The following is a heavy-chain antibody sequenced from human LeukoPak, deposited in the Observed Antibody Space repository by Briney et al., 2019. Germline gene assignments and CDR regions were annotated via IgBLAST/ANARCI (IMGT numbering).Heavy chain of an antibody. V-gene: IGHV3-64D*06. J-gene: IGHJ3*02. CDR1: GFTFSSYA. CDR2: ISINGGST. Sequence: SGGSLRLSCSASGFTFSSYAMHWVRQAPGKGLEYVSAISINGGSTYYADSVKGRFTISRDNSKNTLYLQMSSLRAEDTAVYYCVKDVVVVPAAIIYDAFDIWGQGTMVTVSS. CDR3: VKDVVVVPAAIIYDAFDI. D-gene: IGHD2-2*02.